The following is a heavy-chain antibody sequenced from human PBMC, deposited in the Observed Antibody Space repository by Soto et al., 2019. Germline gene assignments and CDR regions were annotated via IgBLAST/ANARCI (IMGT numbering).Heavy chain of an antibody. V-gene: IGHV2-5*02. CDR2: FYWDDDK. Sequence: SGPTLVNPTQTLALTCTFSGFSLSTTGVAVGWIRQPPGKALEWLALFYWDDDKRYSPSLKSRLTIMKDTSKNQVVLIMTNMDHVDTANYYCANTIRMTTVYRGVQFYYMDVWGIGNTVTVS. D-gene: IGHD4-17*01. CDR3: ANTIRMTTVYRGVQFYYMDV. J-gene: IGHJ6*03. CDR1: GFSLSTTGVA.